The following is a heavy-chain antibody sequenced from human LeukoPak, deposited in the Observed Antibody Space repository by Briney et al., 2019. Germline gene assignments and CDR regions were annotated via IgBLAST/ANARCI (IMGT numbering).Heavy chain of an antibody. D-gene: IGHD3-3*01. V-gene: IGHV3-43*01. CDR1: GFTFDDYT. CDR2: ISWDGGST. Sequence: GGSLRLSCAASGFTFDDYTMHWVRQAPGKGLEWVSLISWDGGSTYYADSVKGRFTISRDNSKNSLYLQMNSLRTEDTALYYCAKASLRFLEWLPWFGPWGQGTLVTVSS. CDR3: AKASLRFLEWLPWFGP. J-gene: IGHJ5*02.